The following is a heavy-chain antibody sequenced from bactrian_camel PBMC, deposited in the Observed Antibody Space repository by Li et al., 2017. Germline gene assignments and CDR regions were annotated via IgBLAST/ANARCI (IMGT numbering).Heavy chain of an antibody. CDR2: IATGSGNT. CDR1: GYIGSDYY. Sequence: DVQLVESGGGSVQAGGSLRLSCTISGYIGSDYYMAWFRQAPEKEREGVARIATGSGNTYYADSLKGRFTISRDSGKKTVYLEMYGLGPGDTGMYYCATHSGTLCSDWTRYNTWGQGTQVTVS. D-gene: IGHD7*01. CDR3: ATHSGTLCSDWTRYNT. V-gene: IGHV3S40*01. J-gene: IGHJ4*01.